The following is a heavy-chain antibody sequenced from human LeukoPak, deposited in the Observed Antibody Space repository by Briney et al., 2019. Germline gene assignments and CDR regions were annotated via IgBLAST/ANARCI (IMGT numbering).Heavy chain of an antibody. Sequence: ASVKVSCKASGGTFSSYAISWVRQAPGQGLEWMGGIIPIFGTANYAQKFQGRVTITADESTSTAYMELSSLRSEDTAVYYCARMLTIFGVATDAFDIWGQGTMVTVSS. CDR1: GGTFSSYA. CDR3: ARMLTIFGVATDAFDI. CDR2: IIPIFGTA. J-gene: IGHJ3*02. V-gene: IGHV1-69*13. D-gene: IGHD3-3*01.